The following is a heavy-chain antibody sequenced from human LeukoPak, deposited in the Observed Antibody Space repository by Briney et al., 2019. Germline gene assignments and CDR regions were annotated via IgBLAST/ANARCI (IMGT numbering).Heavy chain of an antibody. Sequence: GGSLRLSCATSGFSFSDSSMAWVRQAPGKGLEWVSSISGNSYWIYYAGPVKDRFTISRDNARNSLYLEMERLSADDTAVYYCARGSILGATSYDWGQGTLVAVSS. CDR2: ISGNSYWI. CDR1: GFSFSDSS. V-gene: IGHV3-21*01. D-gene: IGHD1-26*01. J-gene: IGHJ4*02. CDR3: ARGSILGATSYD.